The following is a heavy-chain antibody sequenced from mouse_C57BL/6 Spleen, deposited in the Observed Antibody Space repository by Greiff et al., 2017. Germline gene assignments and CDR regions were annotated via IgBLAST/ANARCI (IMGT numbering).Heavy chain of an antibody. CDR2: ISSGSSTI. CDR1: GFTFSDYG. D-gene: IGHD1-1*01. CDR3: ARGGIYYYGRSYEDYAMDY. V-gene: IGHV5-17*01. J-gene: IGHJ4*01. Sequence: EVKLMESGGGLVKPGGSLKLSCAASGFTFSDYGMHWVRQAPEKGLEWVAYISSGSSTIYYADTVKGRFTISRDNAKNTLFLQMTSLRSEDTAMYYCARGGIYYYGRSYEDYAMDYWGQGTSVTGSS.